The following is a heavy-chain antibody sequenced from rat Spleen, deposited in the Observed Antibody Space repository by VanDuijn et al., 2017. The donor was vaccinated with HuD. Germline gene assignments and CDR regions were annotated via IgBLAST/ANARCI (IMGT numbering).Heavy chain of an antibody. J-gene: IGHJ3*01. Sequence: VQLKESGPGLVQPSQTLSLTCTVSGFSLISNTIHWVRQAPTKGLEWVASISYDGGSTYYRDSVKGRFTISRDNAKSSLYLQMDSLRSEDTATYYCATEGAYYGGYLPFAYWGQGTLVTVSS. CDR1: GFSLISNT. V-gene: IGHV5-20*01. CDR2: ISYDGGST. CDR3: ATEGAYYGGYLPFAY. D-gene: IGHD1-11*01.